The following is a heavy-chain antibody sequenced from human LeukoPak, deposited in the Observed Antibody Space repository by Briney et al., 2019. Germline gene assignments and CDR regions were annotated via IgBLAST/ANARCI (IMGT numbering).Heavy chain of an antibody. J-gene: IGHJ5*02. CDR1: GGSISSGGYS. CDR2: IYHSGST. V-gene: IGHV4-30-2*01. D-gene: IGHD2-15*01. Sequence: SQTLSLTCAVSGGSISSGGYSWSWIRQPPGKGLEWIGYIYHSGSTYYNPSLKSRVTISVDRSKNQFSLKLSSVTAADTAVYYCARADIAPFDPWGQGTLVTVSS. CDR3: ARADIAPFDP.